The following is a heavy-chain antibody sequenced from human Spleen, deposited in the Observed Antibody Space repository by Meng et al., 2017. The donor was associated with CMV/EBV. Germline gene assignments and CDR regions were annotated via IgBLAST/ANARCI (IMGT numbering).Heavy chain of an antibody. CDR2: IYSGGTT. Sequence: VSGFTISDNYMTWVRQAPGKGLEWVSVIYSGGTTYYADSLKGRFTISRDNSKNMVYLQMYSLRDEDTAVYYCARELMATVNGWFDPWGQGTLVTVSS. J-gene: IGHJ5*02. CDR3: ARELMATVNGWFDP. CDR1: GFTISDNY. D-gene: IGHD5-24*01. V-gene: IGHV3-66*02.